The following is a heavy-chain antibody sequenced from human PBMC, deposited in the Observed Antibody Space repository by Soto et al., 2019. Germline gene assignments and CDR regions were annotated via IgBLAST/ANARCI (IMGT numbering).Heavy chain of an antibody. CDR2: ISAYNGNT. J-gene: IGHJ6*03. Sequence: ASVKVSCKASGYTFTSYGISWVRQAPGQGLEWMGWISAYNGNTNYAQKLQGRVTMTTDTSTSTAYMELRSLRSDDTAVYYCARSECWVTNGVCYTMDSLYYMDVWGKGTTVTVSS. CDR1: GYTFTSYG. CDR3: ARSECWVTNGVCYTMDSLYYMDV. V-gene: IGHV1-18*01. D-gene: IGHD2-8*01.